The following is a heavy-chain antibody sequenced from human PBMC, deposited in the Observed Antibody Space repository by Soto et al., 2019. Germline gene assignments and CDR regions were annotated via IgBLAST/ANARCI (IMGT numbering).Heavy chain of an antibody. V-gene: IGHV3-23*01. Sequence: GGSLRLSCEASGFTFSRYAMNWVRQAPGKGLEWVAGISDSSTTTYYSDSVKGRFTISRDNSKRMVYMQMSSLRPEDTAVYYCARRGYFYESSGYNPFDYWGQGALVTVSS. CDR3: ARRGYFYESSGYNPFDY. D-gene: IGHD3-22*01. J-gene: IGHJ4*02. CDR2: ISDSSTTT. CDR1: GFTFSRYA.